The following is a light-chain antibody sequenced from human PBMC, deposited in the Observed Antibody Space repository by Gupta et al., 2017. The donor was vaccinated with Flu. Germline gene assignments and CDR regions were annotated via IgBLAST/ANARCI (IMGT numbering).Light chain of an antibody. CDR1: QSVSNNY. CDR2: GSS. J-gene: IGKJ4*02. V-gene: IGKV3-20*01. Sequence: PATRSLSPGDRATLSCRASQSVSNNYVAWYQKTGGQATMLLYHGSSRGAAVIAKRIGSRWSGEFFILTISRLAPEFVAFYCCQQCDWAGTFGEGTKVEVK. CDR3: QQCDWAGT.